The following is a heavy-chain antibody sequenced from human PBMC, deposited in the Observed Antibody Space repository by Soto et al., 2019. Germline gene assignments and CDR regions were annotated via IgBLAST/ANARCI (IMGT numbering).Heavy chain of an antibody. D-gene: IGHD1-26*01. V-gene: IGHV4-4*02. CDR3: ARYRESAYYFDY. CDR1: GGSISSSNW. Sequence: PSETLSLTCAVSGGSISSSNWWSWVRQPPGKGLEWIGEIYHSGSTNYNPSLKSRVTISVDKAKNQFSLKLSSVTAADTAVSYCARYRESAYYFDYWGQGTLVTVSS. J-gene: IGHJ4*02. CDR2: IYHSGST.